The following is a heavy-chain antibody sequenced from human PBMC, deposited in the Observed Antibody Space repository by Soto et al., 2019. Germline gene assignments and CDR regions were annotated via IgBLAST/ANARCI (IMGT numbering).Heavy chain of an antibody. V-gene: IGHV4-59*01. CDR2: IYSSGSP. J-gene: IGHJ2*01. CDR3: ARSGHSGYYGEVKFFDL. CDR1: GGPISNYY. Sequence: QVQLQQSGPGLVKPSETLSLTCTVSGGPISNYYWSWIRQPPGRGLEWVGYIYSSGSPKYNPSLSSRVTISVDTSKSQFSLNLTSLTAADTAVYYCARSGHSGYYGEVKFFDLWGRGTLVTVSS. D-gene: IGHD5-12*01.